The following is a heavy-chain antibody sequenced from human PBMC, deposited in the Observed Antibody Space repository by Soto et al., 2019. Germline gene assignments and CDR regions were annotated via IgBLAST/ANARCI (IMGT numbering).Heavy chain of an antibody. Sequence: ASETLSLTCAVYGGSFSGYYWSWIRQPPGKGLEWIGEINHSGSTNYNPSLKSRVTISVDRSKNQFSLKLDSGSAADTAIYYCVRESAPSGPNYFDTWGPGTLVTVSS. CDR2: INHSGST. CDR3: VRESAPSGPNYFDT. D-gene: IGHD6-13*01. CDR1: GGSFSGYY. J-gene: IGHJ5*02. V-gene: IGHV4-34*01.